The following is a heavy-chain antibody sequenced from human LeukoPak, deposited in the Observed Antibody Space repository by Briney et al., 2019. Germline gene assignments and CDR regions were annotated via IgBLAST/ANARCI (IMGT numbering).Heavy chain of an antibody. J-gene: IGHJ4*02. CDR3: ARGGYYGGSGTYGFFDY. Sequence: AASVKVSCKASGYTFISYAMNWVRQAPGQGLEWMGWINTETGNPTYAQGFPGQFVLSVDTSVNTAYLQISSLRTEDTAVYYCARGGYYGGSGTYGFFDYWGQGSLVTVSS. D-gene: IGHD3-10*01. V-gene: IGHV7-4-1*02. CDR2: INTETGNP. CDR1: GYTFISYA.